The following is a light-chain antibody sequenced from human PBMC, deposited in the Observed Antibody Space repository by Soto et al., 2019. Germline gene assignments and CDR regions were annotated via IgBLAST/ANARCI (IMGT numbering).Light chain of an antibody. CDR3: SSFRSSSTLYV. Sequence: QSALTQPASVSGSPGQSITISCTGTSSDVGGYNYVSWYQQHPGKAPKLMIYDVSNRPSGVSNRFSGSKSGNTACLTISGLQAEDEADYYCSSFRSSSTLYVFGTGTKLTVL. CDR1: SSDVGGYNY. V-gene: IGLV2-14*01. J-gene: IGLJ1*01. CDR2: DVS.